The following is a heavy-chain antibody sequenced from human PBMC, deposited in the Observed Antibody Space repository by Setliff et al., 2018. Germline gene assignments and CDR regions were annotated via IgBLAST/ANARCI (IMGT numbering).Heavy chain of an antibody. CDR2: IYYSGTT. CDR1: GGSVSSSSYY. J-gene: IGHJ5*01. D-gene: IGHD1-26*01. CDR3: ASRRTGPGGWFDY. Sequence: SETLSLTCTVSGGSVSSSSYYWGWIRQPPGKGLEWIGTIYYSGTTYYSPSLKSRVTISVDTSKNQFSLKLTSVTASDTAIYYCASRRTGPGGWFDYWGQGTLVTVS. V-gene: IGHV4-39*01.